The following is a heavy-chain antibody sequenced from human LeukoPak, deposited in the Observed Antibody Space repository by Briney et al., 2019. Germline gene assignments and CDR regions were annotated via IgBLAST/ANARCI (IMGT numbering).Heavy chain of an antibody. V-gene: IGHV3-53*01. J-gene: IGHJ4*02. CDR2: IYSGGST. CDR1: GFTVSSNY. Sequence: GGSLRLSCAASGFTVSSNYMSWVRQAPGKGLEWVSVIYSGGSTYYADSVKGRFTISRDNSKDTLYLQMNSLRAEDTAVYYCARDESFYGSGRYYWGQGTLVTVSS. D-gene: IGHD3-10*01. CDR3: ARDESFYGSGRYY.